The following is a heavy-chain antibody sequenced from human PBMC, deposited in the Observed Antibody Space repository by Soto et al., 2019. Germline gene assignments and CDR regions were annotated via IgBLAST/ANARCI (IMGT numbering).Heavy chain of an antibody. V-gene: IGHV4-61*01. J-gene: IGHJ5*02. CDR3: ARDARPSSGSRAWFDP. D-gene: IGHD6-19*01. CDR2: IYYSGST. Sequence: KPSETLSLTCTVSGGSVSSGSYYWSWIRQPPGKGLEWIGYIYYSGSTNYNPSLKSRVTISVDTSRNQFSLKLSSVTAADTAVYYCARDARPSSGSRAWFDPWGQGTLVTVSS. CDR1: GGSVSSGSYY.